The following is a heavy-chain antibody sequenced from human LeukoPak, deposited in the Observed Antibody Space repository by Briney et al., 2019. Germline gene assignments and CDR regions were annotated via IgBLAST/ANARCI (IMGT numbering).Heavy chain of an antibody. D-gene: IGHD6-19*01. Sequence: GGSLRLSCAASGFTFSSYAMSWVRQAPGKGLEWVSAISGSGGSTYYADSVKGRFTISRDNSKNTVYLQMNNMRVDDTAVYYCARVAGSHWFDPWGQGTLVTVSS. CDR3: ARVAGSHWFDP. CDR2: ISGSGGST. CDR1: GFTFSSYA. V-gene: IGHV3-23*01. J-gene: IGHJ5*02.